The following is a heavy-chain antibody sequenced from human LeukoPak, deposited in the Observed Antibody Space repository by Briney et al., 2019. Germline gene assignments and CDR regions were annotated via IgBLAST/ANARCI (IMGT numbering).Heavy chain of an antibody. J-gene: IGHJ1*01. Sequence: GGSLRLSCAASGFTFSDYYMSWIRQAPGKGLEWVSYISSSGSTIYYADSVKGRFTISRGNAKNSLYLQMNSLRAEDTAVYYCARQDRYRYYYDSSGHISHWGQGTLVTVSS. CDR2: ISSSGSTI. CDR3: ARQDRYRYYYDSSGHISH. V-gene: IGHV3-11*01. CDR1: GFTFSDYY. D-gene: IGHD3-22*01.